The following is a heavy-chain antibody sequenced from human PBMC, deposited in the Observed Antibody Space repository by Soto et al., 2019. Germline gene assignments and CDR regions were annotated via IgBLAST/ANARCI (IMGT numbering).Heavy chain of an antibody. D-gene: IGHD3-22*01. V-gene: IGHV3-23*01. CDR2: ISGSGGST. Sequence: PVGSLRLSCAASGFTFSSYAMSWVRQAPGKGLEWVSAISGSGGSTYYADSVKGRFTISRDNSKNTLYLQMNSLRAEDTAVYYCAKDPSRYYDSSGSDYWGQGTLVTVSS. J-gene: IGHJ4*02. CDR1: GFTFSSYA. CDR3: AKDPSRYYDSSGSDY.